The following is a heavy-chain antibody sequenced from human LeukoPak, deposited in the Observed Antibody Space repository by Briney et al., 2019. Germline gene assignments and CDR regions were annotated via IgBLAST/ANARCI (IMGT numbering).Heavy chain of an antibody. V-gene: IGHV4-61*02. Sequence: SQTLSLTCTVSGGSISSNSYYWSWIRQPAGKGLEWIGRIYTSGSTNYNPSVKSRVSISVDTSKSQFSLNLSSVTAADTAVYYCARSWAGFDYWGQGTLVTVSS. CDR1: GGSISSNSYY. CDR3: ARSWAGFDY. J-gene: IGHJ4*02. CDR2: IYTSGST. D-gene: IGHD6-13*01.